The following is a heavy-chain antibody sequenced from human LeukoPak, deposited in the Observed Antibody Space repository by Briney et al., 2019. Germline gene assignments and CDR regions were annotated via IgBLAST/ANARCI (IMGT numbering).Heavy chain of an antibody. CDR1: GGSIISSTYY. Sequence: SETPSLACTFAGGSIISSTYYLGWIRQPPRKCLGWVGSIYYSGNTYYNPSLKSRVTISVDTSKNQFSLNLTSVTAADTAVYYCARHPVAVTRGANFDYWGQGTLVTVSS. J-gene: IGHJ4*02. CDR2: IYYSGNT. V-gene: IGHV4-39*01. D-gene: IGHD6-19*01. CDR3: ARHPVAVTRGANFDY.